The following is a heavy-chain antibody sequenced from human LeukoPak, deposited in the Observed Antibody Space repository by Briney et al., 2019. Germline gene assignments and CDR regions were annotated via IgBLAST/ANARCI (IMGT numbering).Heavy chain of an antibody. V-gene: IGHV3-30*02. D-gene: IGHD3-3*01. J-gene: IGHJ5*02. CDR1: GFTFSSYG. CDR3: AKDESSSLRFLEWRNPPGTQGIDP. CDR2: IRYDGSNK. Sequence: GGSLRLSCAASGFTFSSYGMHWVRQAPGKGLEWVAFIRYDGSNKYYADSVKGRFTISRDNSKNTLYLQMNSLRAEDTAVYYCAKDESSSLRFLEWRNPPGTQGIDPWGQGTLVTVSS.